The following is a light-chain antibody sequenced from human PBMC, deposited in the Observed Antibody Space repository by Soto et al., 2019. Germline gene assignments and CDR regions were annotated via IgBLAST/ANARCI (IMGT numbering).Light chain of an antibody. J-gene: IGKJ4*01. CDR1: QSISNY. V-gene: IGKV3-11*01. CDR2: DAS. CDR3: SARKRWPLT. Sequence: EIVLTQSPATLSLSPGERATLSCRASQSISNYLAWYQQKPGQAPRLLICDASNRATGIPARFSGSGSGTIFPPTTNKLEPEEFAIYLSSARKRWPLTFGGGTNVEIK.